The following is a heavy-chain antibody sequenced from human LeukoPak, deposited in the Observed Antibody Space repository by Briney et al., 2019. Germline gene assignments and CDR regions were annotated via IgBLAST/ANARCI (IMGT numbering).Heavy chain of an antibody. CDR3: ARGLITGRQQLVQGYDY. D-gene: IGHD6-13*01. J-gene: IGHJ4*02. V-gene: IGHV4-30-2*01. CDR1: GGSISSGGYS. Sequence: PSETLSLTCAVSGGSISSGGYSWSWIRQPPGKGLEWIGYIYHTGSTYYNPSLKSRVTISVDRSKNQFSLKLSSVTAADTAVYYCARGLITGRQQLVQGYDYWGQGTLVTVSS. CDR2: IYHTGST.